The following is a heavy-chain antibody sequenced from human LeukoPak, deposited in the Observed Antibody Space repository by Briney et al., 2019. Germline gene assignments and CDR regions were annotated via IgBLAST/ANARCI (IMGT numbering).Heavy chain of an antibody. CDR2: INHSGST. CDR3: ARGLQRLPAGGY. V-gene: IGHV4-34*01. Sequence: SETLSLTCAVYGGSSSGYYWSWIRQPPGKGLGWIGDINHSGSTNYNPSLKSRVTISVDTSKNQFSLKLNSVTAADTAVYYCARGLQRLPAGGYWGQGTLVTVPS. D-gene: IGHD6-25*01. CDR1: GGSSSGYY. J-gene: IGHJ4*02.